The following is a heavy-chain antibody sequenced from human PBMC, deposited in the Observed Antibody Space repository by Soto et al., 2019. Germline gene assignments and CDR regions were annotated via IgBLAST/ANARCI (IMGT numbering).Heavy chain of an antibody. D-gene: IGHD3-10*01. CDR2: IYWNDNK. V-gene: IGHV2-5*01. CDR1: GFSFSTSGVG. Sequence: QITLKESGPTLVKPTQTLTLTCTSSGFSFSTSGVGVGWIRQPPGKALEWVALIYWNDNKRYSPSLKSRLTITKDTSKNQVVLTMTNMDPVDTAIYYCVSGSFPNWFDPWGQGTLVTVSS. CDR3: VSGSFPNWFDP. J-gene: IGHJ5*02.